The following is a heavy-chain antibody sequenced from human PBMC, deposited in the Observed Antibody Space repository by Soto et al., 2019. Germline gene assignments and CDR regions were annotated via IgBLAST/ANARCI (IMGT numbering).Heavy chain of an antibody. CDR3: AKERDGYLTDY. Sequence: GGSLRLSCAASGFTFSSYGMHWVRQAPGKGLEWVAVISYDGSNKYYADSVKGRFTISRDNSKNTLYLQMNSLRAEDTAVYYCAKERDGYLTDYWGQGTLVTVSS. D-gene: IGHD5-12*01. CDR2: ISYDGSNK. J-gene: IGHJ4*02. CDR1: GFTFSSYG. V-gene: IGHV3-30*18.